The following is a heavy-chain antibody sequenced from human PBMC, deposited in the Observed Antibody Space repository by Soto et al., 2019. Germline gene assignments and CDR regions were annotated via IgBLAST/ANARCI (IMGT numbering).Heavy chain of an antibody. V-gene: IGHV3-48*01. D-gene: IGHD7-27*01. J-gene: IGHJ6*03. CDR1: GFILSDCA. Sequence: EVQLVESGGDLVQPGGSRRLSCATSGFILSDCAMNWVRQAPGKGLEWVSYISSSSSVIDYADSVKGRFTVSRDNARNSLYLQMNSLRAEDTAVYYCARDLSWGSNWYYYMDVWGKGTTVTVSS. CDR3: ARDLSWGSNWYYYMDV. CDR2: ISSSSSVI.